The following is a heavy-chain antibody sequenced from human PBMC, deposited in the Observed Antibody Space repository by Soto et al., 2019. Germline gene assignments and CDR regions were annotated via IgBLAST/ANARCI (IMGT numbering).Heavy chain of an antibody. CDR3: GRVVEGATRHTDFDS. Sequence: SETLSLTCAVSGVSIHNSHSFWGWIRQPPGKGLEFIGSMYYSGGANYNPSLKSRVTISLDTSKNQFSLTVNSVTTADTAIYYCGRVVEGATRHTDFDSWGQGTLVTVSS. V-gene: IGHV4-39*01. J-gene: IGHJ5*01. D-gene: IGHD2-15*01. CDR1: GVSIHNSHSF. CDR2: MYYSGGA.